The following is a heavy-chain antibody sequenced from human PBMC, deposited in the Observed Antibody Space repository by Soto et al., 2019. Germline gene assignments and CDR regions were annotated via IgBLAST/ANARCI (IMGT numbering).Heavy chain of an antibody. J-gene: IGHJ4*02. V-gene: IGHV3-21*01. Sequence: GGSLRLSCAASGFTFSSYSMNWVRQAPGKGLEWVSSISSSSSYIYYADSVKGRFTISRDNAKNSLYLQMNSLRAEDTAVYYCARYRFCQSSGYFDYWGPGTLVTVSS. D-gene: IGHD3-22*01. CDR2: ISSSSSYI. CDR3: ARYRFCQSSGYFDY. CDR1: GFTFSSYS.